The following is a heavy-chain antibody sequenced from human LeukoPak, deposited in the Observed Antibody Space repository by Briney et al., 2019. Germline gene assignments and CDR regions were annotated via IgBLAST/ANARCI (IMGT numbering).Heavy chain of an antibody. CDR2: IYPGDSGT. J-gene: IGHJ5*02. Sequence: GESLKISCKGSGYSFTSYWIGWVRQMPGKGLEWMGIIYPGDSGTRYSPSFQGQGTISADKSISTAYLQWSSLKASDTAMYYCARRDFTYYYGSGTPHANWFDPWGQGTLVTVSS. CDR3: ARRDFTYYYGSGTPHANWFDP. D-gene: IGHD3-10*01. CDR1: GYSFTSYW. V-gene: IGHV5-51*01.